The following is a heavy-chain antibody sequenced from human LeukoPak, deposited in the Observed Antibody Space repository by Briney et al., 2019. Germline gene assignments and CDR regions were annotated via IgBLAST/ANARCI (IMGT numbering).Heavy chain of an antibody. V-gene: IGHV1-58*02. CDR2: IVVGSGNT. Sequence: SVKVSCKASGFTFTSSAMQWVRQARGQRLEWIGWIVVGSGNTNYAQKFQERVTITRDMSTSTAYMELSSLRSEDTAVYYCAAVSDYESSGYYYGIDYWGQGTLVTVSS. J-gene: IGHJ4*02. CDR3: AAVSDYESSGYYYGIDY. D-gene: IGHD3-22*01. CDR1: GFTFTSSA.